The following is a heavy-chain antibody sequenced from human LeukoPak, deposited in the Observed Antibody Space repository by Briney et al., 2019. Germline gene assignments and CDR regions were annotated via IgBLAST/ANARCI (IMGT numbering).Heavy chain of an antibody. CDR2: ISSSSSYI. CDR1: GFTFSSYA. Sequence: GGSLRLSCAASGFTFSSYAMSWVRQAPGKGLEWVSSISSSSSYIYYADSVKGRFTISRDNAKNSLYLQMNSLRAEDTAVYYCARDDSITMIGPDYWGQGTLVTVSS. CDR3: ARDDSITMIGPDY. J-gene: IGHJ4*02. V-gene: IGHV3-21*01. D-gene: IGHD3-22*01.